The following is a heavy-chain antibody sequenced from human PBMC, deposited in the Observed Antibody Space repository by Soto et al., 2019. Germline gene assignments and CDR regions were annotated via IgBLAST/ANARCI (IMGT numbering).Heavy chain of an antibody. CDR1: GGTFSNYA. CDR3: AASTTVPTKYYGVGV. V-gene: IGHV1-69*13. J-gene: IGHJ6*02. Sequence: SVKVSCKASGGTFSNYALSWVRQAPGQGLEWMGGIIPIFGTSNYAQKFQGRVTITADESTNTAYMELNSLRAEDTAVYYCAASTTVPTKYYGVGVWGQGTTVTVSS. CDR2: IIPIFGTS. D-gene: IGHD4-17*01.